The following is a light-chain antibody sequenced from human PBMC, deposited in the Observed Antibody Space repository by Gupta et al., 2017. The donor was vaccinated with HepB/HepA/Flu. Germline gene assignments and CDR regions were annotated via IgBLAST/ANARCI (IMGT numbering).Light chain of an antibody. J-gene: IGLJ3*02. CDR3: QSYDSGLSVWV. Sequence: QFVLTQPPSVPGAPGQRVTISCTGSDSDIGAYVDVQWSQHVAGRAPKLLIYGNTNRPSGVPDRFSGSKSGTAASLAITGLQAEDEADYYCQSYDSGLSVWVFGGGTKVTVL. V-gene: IGLV1-40*01. CDR1: DSDIGAYVD. CDR2: GNT.